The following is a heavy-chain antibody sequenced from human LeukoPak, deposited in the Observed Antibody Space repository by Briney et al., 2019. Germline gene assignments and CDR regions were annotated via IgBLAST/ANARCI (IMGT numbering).Heavy chain of an antibody. J-gene: IGHJ4*02. V-gene: IGHV3-30*18. CDR3: AKMLWFGELFDS. CDR1: GFTFSNYG. Sequence: GGSLRLSCVASGFTFSNYGMPWVRQAPGKGLEWVAVIAYDGSNYYYADSVKGRFTISRDNSKNTLYLQMNSLRVEDTAVYYCAKMLWFGELFDSWGQGTLVTVSS. D-gene: IGHD3-10*01. CDR2: IAYDGSNY.